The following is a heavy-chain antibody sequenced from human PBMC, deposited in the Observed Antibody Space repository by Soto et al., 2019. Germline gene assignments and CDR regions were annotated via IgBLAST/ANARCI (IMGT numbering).Heavy chain of an antibody. D-gene: IGHD6-13*01. V-gene: IGHV1-69*01. J-gene: IGHJ4*02. Sequence: QVQLVQSGAEVKKPGSSVKVSCKASGGTFSSYAISWVRQAPGQGLEWMGGIIPIFGTANYAQKFQGRVTITADESTSTAXMELXXXXXEXXAXXXXARGTAAAPVSSPSVYWGQGTLVTVSS. CDR2: IIPIFGTA. CDR3: ARGTAAAPVSSPSVY. CDR1: GGTFSSYA.